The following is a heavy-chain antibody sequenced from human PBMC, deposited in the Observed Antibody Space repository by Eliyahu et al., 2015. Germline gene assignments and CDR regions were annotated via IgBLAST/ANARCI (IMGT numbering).Heavy chain of an antibody. D-gene: IGHD2-21*02. CDR3: AREICGGDCYPDGGDAFDI. CDR2: IIPILGIA. V-gene: IGHV1-69*04. J-gene: IGHJ3*02. CDR1: GGTFSSYA. Sequence: QVQLVQSGAEVKKPGSSVKVSCKASGGTFSSYAISWVRQAPGQGLEWMGRIIPILGIANYAQKFQGRVTITADKSTSTAYMELSSLRSEDTAVYYCAREICGGDCYPDGGDAFDIWGQGTMVTVSS.